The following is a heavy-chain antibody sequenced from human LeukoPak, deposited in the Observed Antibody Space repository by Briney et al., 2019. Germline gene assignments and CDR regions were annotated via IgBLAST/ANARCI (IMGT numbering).Heavy chain of an antibody. CDR3: AKIPVSGSLDAFDI. CDR1: GFTFSSYG. D-gene: IGHD1-26*01. Sequence: PGGSLRLSCAASGFTFSSYGMHWVRQAPGKGLEWVAVISYDGSNKYYADSVKGRFTISRDNSKNTLYLQMNSLRAEDTAVYYCAKIPVSGSLDAFDIWGQGPMVTVSS. CDR2: ISYDGSNK. V-gene: IGHV3-30*18. J-gene: IGHJ3*02.